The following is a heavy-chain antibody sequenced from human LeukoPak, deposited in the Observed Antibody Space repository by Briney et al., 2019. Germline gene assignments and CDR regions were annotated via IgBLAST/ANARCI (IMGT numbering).Heavy chain of an antibody. V-gene: IGHV4-59*08. CDR2: IYYSGST. J-gene: IGHJ4*02. CDR3: AGRGYSGYDSEDY. Sequence: PSETLSLTCTVSGGSISSYYWSRIRQPPGKGLEWIGYIYYSGSTNYNPSLKSRVTISVDTSKNQFSLKLSSVTAADTAVYYCAGRGYSGYDSEDYWGQGTLVTVSS. D-gene: IGHD5-12*01. CDR1: GGSISSYY.